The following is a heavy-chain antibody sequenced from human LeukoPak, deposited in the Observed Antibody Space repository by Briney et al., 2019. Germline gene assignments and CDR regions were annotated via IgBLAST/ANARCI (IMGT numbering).Heavy chain of an antibody. Sequence: GGSLRLSCAASGFTFSSHAMTWVRQPPGKGLEWVSVISGSGDYASYADSVKGRFTISRDNSKNTLYLQMNSLRVEDAAVYYCAQSGFSGYDYPSWGQGTLLTVSS. CDR1: GFTFSSHA. CDR3: AQSGFSGYDYPS. D-gene: IGHD5-12*01. V-gene: IGHV3-23*01. J-gene: IGHJ5*02. CDR2: ISGSGDYA.